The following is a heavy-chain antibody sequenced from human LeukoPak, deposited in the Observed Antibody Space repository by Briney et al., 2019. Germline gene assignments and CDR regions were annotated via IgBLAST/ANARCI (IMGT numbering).Heavy chain of an antibody. V-gene: IGHV3-30*04. CDR1: GFTFSSYA. Sequence: GRSLRLSCAASGFTFSSYAMHWVRQAPGKGLEWVAVISYDGSNKYYADSVKGRFTISRDNSKNTLYLQMNILRAEDTAVYYCARGHGTVFDYWGQGTLVTVSS. CDR3: ARGHGTVFDY. D-gene: IGHD1-26*01. CDR2: ISYDGSNK. J-gene: IGHJ4*02.